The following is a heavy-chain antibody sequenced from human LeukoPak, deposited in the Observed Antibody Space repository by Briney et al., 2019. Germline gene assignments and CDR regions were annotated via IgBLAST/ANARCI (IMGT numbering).Heavy chain of an antibody. Sequence: KASETLSLTCTVSGGSISTYYWSWIRQPPGRGVEYVGFIHYSGSTNYNSSLKSRVTISVDTSKNQFSLKLSSVTAADPAVYYCARSYSSGGNVALFRHWGQGTLVTVSS. D-gene: IGHD6-19*01. CDR2: IHYSGST. V-gene: IGHV4-59*08. CDR1: GGSISTYY. J-gene: IGHJ1*01. CDR3: ARSYSSGGNVALFRH.